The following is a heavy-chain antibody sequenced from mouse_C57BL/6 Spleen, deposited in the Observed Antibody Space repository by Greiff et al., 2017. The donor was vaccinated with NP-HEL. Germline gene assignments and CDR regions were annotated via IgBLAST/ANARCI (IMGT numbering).Heavy chain of an antibody. CDR2: ISDGGSYT. CDR3: ARGGLTGTKYYFDY. V-gene: IGHV5-4*01. Sequence: VQLKESGGGLVKPGGSLKLSCAASGFTFSSYAMSWVRQTPEKRLEWVATISDGGSYTYYPDNVKGRFTISRDNAKNNLYLQMSHLKSEDTAMYYCARGGLTGTKYYFDYWGQGTTLTVSS. J-gene: IGHJ2*01. CDR1: GFTFSSYA. D-gene: IGHD4-1*01.